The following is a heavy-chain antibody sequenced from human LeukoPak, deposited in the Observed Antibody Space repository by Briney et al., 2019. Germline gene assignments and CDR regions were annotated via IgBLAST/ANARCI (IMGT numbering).Heavy chain of an antibody. D-gene: IGHD3-10*01. CDR1: GGTFSSYA. CDR3: ARGYELTPFDY. V-gene: IGHV1-69*04. CDR2: IIPILGIA. Sequence: ASVKVSCKASGGTFSSYAISWVRQAPGQGLEWMGRIIPILGIANYAQKFQGRVTITADKSTSTAYMELSSLRSEDTAVYYCARGYELTPFDYWGQGTLVTVSS. J-gene: IGHJ4*02.